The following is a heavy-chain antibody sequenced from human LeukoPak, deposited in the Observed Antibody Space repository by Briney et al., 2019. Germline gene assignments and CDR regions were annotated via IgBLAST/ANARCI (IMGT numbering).Heavy chain of an antibody. CDR2: IYYSGST. D-gene: IGHD4-23*01. Sequence: SETLSLTCTVSGGSISSYYWSWIRQPPGKRLEWIGYIYYSGSTNYNPSLKSRVTISVDTSENQFSLKLSSVTAADTAVYYCARRDDDYGGRYGMDVWGQGTTVTVSS. CDR3: ARRDDDYGGRYGMDV. V-gene: IGHV4-59*01. J-gene: IGHJ6*02. CDR1: GGSISSYY.